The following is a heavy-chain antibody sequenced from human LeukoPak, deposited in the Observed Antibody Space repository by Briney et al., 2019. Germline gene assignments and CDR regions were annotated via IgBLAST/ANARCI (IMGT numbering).Heavy chain of an antibody. J-gene: IGHJ6*02. D-gene: IGHD1-26*01. CDR2: ISGSGGIT. CDR1: GFTFSSYA. Sequence: GGSLRLSCAASGFTFSSYAMSWVRQAPGKGLEWVSSISGSGGITYYADSVKGRFTFSRDNSKNTLYLQMNSLGAEDTAVYYCAKGVAAGGSYYYYYGMDVWGQGTTVTVSS. CDR3: AKGVAAGGSYYYYYGMDV. V-gene: IGHV3-23*01.